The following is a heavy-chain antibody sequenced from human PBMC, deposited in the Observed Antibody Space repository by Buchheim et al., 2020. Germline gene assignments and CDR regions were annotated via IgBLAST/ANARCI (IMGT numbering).Heavy chain of an antibody. D-gene: IGHD6-13*01. J-gene: IGHJ6*02. CDR1: GYTFTAYY. Sequence: QVQLVQSGAEVKKPWASVKVSCKASGYTFTAYYIHWVRQAPGQGLEWMGRINPSSGSTDYAQKFQGRVTMTRDTSTSTVYMELSSLRSEDTAVYYCARPYSGYYYGMDVWGQGTT. CDR2: INPSSGST. V-gene: IGHV1-46*03. CDR3: ARPYSGYYYGMDV.